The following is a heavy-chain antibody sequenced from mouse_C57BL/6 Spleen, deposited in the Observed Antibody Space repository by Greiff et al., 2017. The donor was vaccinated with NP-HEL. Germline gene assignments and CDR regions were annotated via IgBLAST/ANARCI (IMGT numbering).Heavy chain of an antibody. CDR1: GYTFTSYW. Sequence: VQLQQPGAELVRPGTSVKLSCKASGYTFTSYWMHWVKQRPGQGLEWIGVIDPSDSYTNYNQKFKGKATLTVDTSSSTAYMQLSSLTSEDSAVYYCARYGSFFDYWGQGTTLTVSS. J-gene: IGHJ2*01. D-gene: IGHD2-2*01. V-gene: IGHV1-59*01. CDR3: ARYGSFFDY. CDR2: IDPSDSYT.